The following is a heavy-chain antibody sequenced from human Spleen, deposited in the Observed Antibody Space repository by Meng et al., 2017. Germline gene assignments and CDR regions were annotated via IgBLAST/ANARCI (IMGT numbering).Heavy chain of an antibody. Sequence: ASVKVSCKASGYTFTSYGNSWVRQAPGQGLEWMGWISAYNGNTNYAQKLQGRVTMTTDTSTSTAYMELRSLRSDDTAVYYCARAADSSGWQAPDYWGQGTLVTVSS. CDR2: ISAYNGNT. CDR3: ARAADSSGWQAPDY. D-gene: IGHD6-19*01. V-gene: IGHV1-18*01. J-gene: IGHJ4*02. CDR1: GYTFTSYG.